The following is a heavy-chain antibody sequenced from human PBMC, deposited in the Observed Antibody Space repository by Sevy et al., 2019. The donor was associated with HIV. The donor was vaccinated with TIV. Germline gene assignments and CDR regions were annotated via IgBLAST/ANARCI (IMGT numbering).Heavy chain of an antibody. CDR2: FDPEDGET. Sequence: ASVKVSCKVSGYTLTELSMHWVRQAPGKGLEWMGGFDPEDGETIYAQKFQGRVTMTEDTSTDTAYMELSSLRSEDTAVYYCATVVYSGYEYYFDYWGQGTLVTVSS. CDR3: ATVVYSGYEYYFDY. CDR1: GYTLTELS. J-gene: IGHJ4*02. D-gene: IGHD5-12*01. V-gene: IGHV1-24*01.